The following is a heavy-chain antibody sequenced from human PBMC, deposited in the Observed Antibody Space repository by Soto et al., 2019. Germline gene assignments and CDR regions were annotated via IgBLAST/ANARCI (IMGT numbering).Heavy chain of an antibody. D-gene: IGHD1-1*01. Sequence: SSLQVSCKASGYTFSDYFIQWLRQAPGQGLEWVAWINPKTAATNYAKNFQGWATVTRDTSFSTAYLELTRLRPDDTGVYYCARSNWSLDHYSAMDVGGQGT. CDR1: GYTFSDYF. V-gene: IGHV1-2*04. J-gene: IGHJ6*01. CDR2: INPKTAAT. CDR3: ARSNWSLDHYSAMDV.